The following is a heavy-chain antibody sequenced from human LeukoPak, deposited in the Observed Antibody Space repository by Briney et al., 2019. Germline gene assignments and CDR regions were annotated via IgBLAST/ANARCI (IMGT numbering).Heavy chain of an antibody. Sequence: PGRSLRLSCAASGFTFSSYAMHWVRQAPGKGLEWVAVISYDGSNKYYADSVKGRFTISRDNAKNSLYLQMNSLRAEDTAVYYCAKQRYGGEDYWGQGTLVTVSS. CDR1: GFTFSSYA. CDR2: ISYDGSNK. V-gene: IGHV3-30-3*02. CDR3: AKQRYGGEDY. D-gene: IGHD3-16*01. J-gene: IGHJ4*02.